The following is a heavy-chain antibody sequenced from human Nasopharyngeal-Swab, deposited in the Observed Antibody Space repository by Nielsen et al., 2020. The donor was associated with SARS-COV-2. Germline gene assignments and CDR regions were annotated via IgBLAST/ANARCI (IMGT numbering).Heavy chain of an antibody. V-gene: IGHV4-59*11. CDR2: ISQNSGA. J-gene: IGHJ5*02. Sequence: ETLSLTCSVSGVSITSQYWSWIRQPPGKGLEWIGYISQNSGASYNPSLKSRVTIFMDTSKNQFSLRLRSVSAADTAVYSCAKEGATGWFDPWGQGTLVTVSS. CDR3: AKEGATGWFDP. CDR1: GVSITSQY.